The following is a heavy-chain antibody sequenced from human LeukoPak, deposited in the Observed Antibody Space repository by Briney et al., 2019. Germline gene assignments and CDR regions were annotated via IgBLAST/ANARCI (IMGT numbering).Heavy chain of an antibody. V-gene: IGHV4-61*01. Sequence: SETLSLTCTVSGGSVSSGSYYWSWLRQPPGKGLEWIGYIYYSGSTNYNPSLKSRVTISVDTSKNQFPLKLSSMTAADTAVYYCARDQLRYSSGYKPLDYWGQGTLVTVSS. D-gene: IGHD6-19*01. J-gene: IGHJ4*02. CDR2: IYYSGST. CDR3: ARDQLRYSSGYKPLDY. CDR1: GGSVSSGSYY.